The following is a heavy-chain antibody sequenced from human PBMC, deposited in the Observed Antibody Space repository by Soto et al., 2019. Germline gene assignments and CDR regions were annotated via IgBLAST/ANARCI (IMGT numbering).Heavy chain of an antibody. Sequence: PGGSLRLSCAASGFTFSSYAMHWVRQAPGKGLEWVAVISYDGSNKYYADSVKGRFTISRDNSKNTLYLQMNSLRAEDTAVYYCARGQQLALYYFDYWGQGTLVTVS. CDR1: GFTFSSYA. D-gene: IGHD6-13*01. V-gene: IGHV3-30-3*01. J-gene: IGHJ4*02. CDR2: ISYDGSNK. CDR3: ARGQQLALYYFDY.